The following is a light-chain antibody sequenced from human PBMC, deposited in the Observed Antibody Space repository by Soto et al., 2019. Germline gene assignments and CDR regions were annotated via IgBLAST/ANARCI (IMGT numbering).Light chain of an antibody. Sequence: EIVLTQSPGTLSLSPGERATLSCRASQSASSSYLAWYQQKPGQAPRHLIYGASSRATGIPDRFSGSGSGTDFTLTISRLEPEDFAVYYCHQYGSSPSYTFGQGTKLEIK. CDR2: GAS. V-gene: IGKV3-20*01. CDR3: HQYGSSPSYT. CDR1: QSASSSY. J-gene: IGKJ2*01.